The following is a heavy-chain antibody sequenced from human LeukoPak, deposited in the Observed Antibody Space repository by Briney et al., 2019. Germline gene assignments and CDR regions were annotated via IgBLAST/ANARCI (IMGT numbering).Heavy chain of an antibody. D-gene: IGHD5-18*01. CDR3: ARDRIQLWSHDY. Sequence: PGRSLRLSCAASGFTFSGYWMSWVRQAPGKGLEWVANIKPDGSEKYYVDSVKGRFTISRDNAKNSLYLQMNGLRAEDTAVYYCARDRIQLWSHDYWGQGTLVSVSS. CDR1: GFTFSGYW. CDR2: IKPDGSEK. V-gene: IGHV3-7*04. J-gene: IGHJ4*02.